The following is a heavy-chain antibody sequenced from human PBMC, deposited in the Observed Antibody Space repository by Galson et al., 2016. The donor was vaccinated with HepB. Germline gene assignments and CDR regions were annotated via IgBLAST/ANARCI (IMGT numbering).Heavy chain of an antibody. Sequence: QSGAEVKKPGESLRISCKGSGYSFTNYWISWVRQMPGKGLDWLGRIDPSDSYTNYSPSFQGHVTISVDKSISTAYLQWSSLKASDTAMYYCARSTNQRFGMDVWGQGTPVTVSS. CDR2: IDPSDSYT. J-gene: IGHJ6*02. D-gene: IGHD1-14*01. V-gene: IGHV5-10-1*01. CDR1: GYSFTNYW. CDR3: ARSTNQRFGMDV.